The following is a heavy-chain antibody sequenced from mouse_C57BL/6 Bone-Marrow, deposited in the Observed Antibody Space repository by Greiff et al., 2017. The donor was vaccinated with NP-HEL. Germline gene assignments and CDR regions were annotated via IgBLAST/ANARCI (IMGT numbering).Heavy chain of an antibody. J-gene: IGHJ2*01. D-gene: IGHD1-1*01. Sequence: EVKVVESGGDLVKPGGSLKLSCAASGFTFSSYGMSWVRQTPDKRLEWVATISSGGSYTYYPDSVKGRFTISRDNAKNTLYLQMSSLKSEDTAMYYCAKWGYYYGSSFDYWGQGTTLTVSS. CDR1: GFTFSSYG. V-gene: IGHV5-6*01. CDR3: AKWGYYYGSSFDY. CDR2: ISSGGSYT.